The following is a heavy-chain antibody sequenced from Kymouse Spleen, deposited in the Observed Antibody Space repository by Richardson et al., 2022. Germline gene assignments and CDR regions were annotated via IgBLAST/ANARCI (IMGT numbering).Heavy chain of an antibody. CDR2: ISYDGSNK. CDR1: GFTFSSYG. CDR3: AAIAARGDY. V-gene: IGHV3-30*18. J-gene: IGHJ4*02. Sequence: QVQLVESGGGVVQPGRSLRLSCAASGFTFSSYGMHWVRQAPGKGLEWVAVISYDGSNKYYADSVKGRFTISRDNSKNTLYLQMNSLRAEDTAVYYCAAIAARGDYWGQGTLVTVSS. D-gene: IGHD6-6*01.